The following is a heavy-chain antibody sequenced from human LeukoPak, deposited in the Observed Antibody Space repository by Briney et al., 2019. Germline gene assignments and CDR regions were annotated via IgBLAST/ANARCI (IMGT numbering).Heavy chain of an antibody. CDR3: ARDLWELLLDY. J-gene: IGHJ4*02. Sequence: GGSLRLSCAASGFTFSDYYMSWIRQAPGKGLEWVSYISSSGSTIYYADSVKGRFTISRDNAKNSLYLQMNSLRSDDTAVYYCARDLWELLLDYWGQGTLVTVSS. V-gene: IGHV3-11*01. CDR1: GFTFSDYY. CDR2: ISSSGSTI. D-gene: IGHD1-26*01.